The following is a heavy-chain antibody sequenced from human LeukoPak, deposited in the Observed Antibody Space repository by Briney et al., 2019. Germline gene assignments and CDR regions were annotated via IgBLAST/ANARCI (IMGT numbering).Heavy chain of an antibody. CDR3: AREGPRGNSQFDY. CDR1: GFTFSSYA. J-gene: IGHJ4*02. D-gene: IGHD2/OR15-2a*01. Sequence: GGSLRLSCAASGFTFSSYAMSWVRQAPGKGLEWVSAISTSGGITKYADSVKGRFTISRDNSKNTLYLQMNSLRAEDTAVYYCAREGPRGNSQFDYWGQGTLVTVSS. V-gene: IGHV3-23*01. CDR2: ISTSGGIT.